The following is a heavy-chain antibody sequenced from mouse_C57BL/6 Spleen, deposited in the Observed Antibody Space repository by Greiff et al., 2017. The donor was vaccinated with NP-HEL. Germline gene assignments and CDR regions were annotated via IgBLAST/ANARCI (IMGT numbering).Heavy chain of an antibody. CDR2: IYPGSGNT. CDR3: ARDLLGGMDY. J-gene: IGHJ4*01. V-gene: IGHV1-76*01. CDR1: GYTFTDYY. Sequence: VKLMESGAELVRPGASVKLSCKASGYTFTDYYINWVKQRPGQGLEWIARIYPGSGNTYYNEKFKGKATLTAEKSSSTAYMQLSSLTSEDSAVYFCARDLLGGMDYWGQGTSVTVSS.